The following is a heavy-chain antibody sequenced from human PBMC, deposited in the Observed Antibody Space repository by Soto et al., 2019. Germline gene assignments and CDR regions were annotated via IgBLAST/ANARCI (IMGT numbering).Heavy chain of an antibody. CDR1: GYTFTSDH. D-gene: IGHD6-19*01. V-gene: IGHV1-46*03. Sequence: ASVKVSCKASGYTFTSDHLHWVRQTPGLGLEWMGRINPSSGSTNYPQKFQGRVTMTRDTSTATAYMDLSSLRSEDSSVYFCARGEVHSSGWNFDFWGQGSLVTVSS. J-gene: IGHJ4*02. CDR2: INPSSGST. CDR3: ARGEVHSSGWNFDF.